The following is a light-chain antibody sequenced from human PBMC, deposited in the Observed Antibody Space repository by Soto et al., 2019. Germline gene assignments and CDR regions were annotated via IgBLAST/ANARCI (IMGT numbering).Light chain of an antibody. J-gene: IGLJ2*01. CDR2: EGT. CDR1: SSDVGSYNL. Sequence: QSVLTQPASVSGSPGQSITISCTGTSSDVGSYNLVSWYQQHPGTAPRLLIYEGTKRPPGASSRFSGSKSGNTASLTISGLQTEDEADYYCCSYAGTNTVVFGGGTKLTVL. CDR3: CSYAGTNTVV. V-gene: IGLV2-23*01.